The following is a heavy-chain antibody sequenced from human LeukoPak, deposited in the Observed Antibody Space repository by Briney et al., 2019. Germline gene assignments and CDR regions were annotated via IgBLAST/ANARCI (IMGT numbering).Heavy chain of an antibody. CDR3: AKEPSTWDF. CDR1: GFTFSNSA. V-gene: IGHV3-23*01. Sequence: GGSLRLSCAASGFTFSNSAMSWVRQSRAKGLEWVSAITASGDTTYYADSVRGRFTISRDNSKNTPYLQMSSLRAEDTAVYYCAKEPSTWDFWGQGTLVTVSS. J-gene: IGHJ4*02. CDR2: ITASGDTT.